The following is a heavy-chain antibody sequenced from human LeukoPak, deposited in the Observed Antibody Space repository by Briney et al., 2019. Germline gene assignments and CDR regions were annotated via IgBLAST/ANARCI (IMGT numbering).Heavy chain of an antibody. CDR1: GFTFSSYG. CDR3: ESASDHVILTSLYY. Sequence: PGRSLRLSCAASGFTFSSYGMHWVRQAPVKGLEWVAVISYDGSNKYYADSVKGRFTIYRDNSKDTLYLQMNSLRAEDTAVYFCESASDHVILTSLYYWRRGTVVTVSS. D-gene: IGHD3-9*01. CDR2: ISYDGSNK. V-gene: IGHV3-30*03. J-gene: IGHJ4*02.